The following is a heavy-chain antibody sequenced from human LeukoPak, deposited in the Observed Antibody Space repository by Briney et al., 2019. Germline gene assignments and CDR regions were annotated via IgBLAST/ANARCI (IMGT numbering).Heavy chain of an antibody. CDR3: AKLAGATTTLDY. Sequence: GGSLRLSCAASGFTFSSYEMNWVRQAPGKGLEWVAVISYDGSNKYYADSVKGRFTISRDNSKNTLYLQMNSLRAEDTAVYYCAKLAGATTTLDYWGQGTLVTVSS. V-gene: IGHV3-30*18. J-gene: IGHJ4*02. CDR2: ISYDGSNK. CDR1: GFTFSSYE. D-gene: IGHD5-12*01.